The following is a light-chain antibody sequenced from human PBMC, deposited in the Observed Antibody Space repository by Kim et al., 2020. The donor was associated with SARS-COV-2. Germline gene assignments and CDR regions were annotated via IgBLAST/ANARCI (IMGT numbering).Light chain of an antibody. CDR1: KLGDKY. CDR3: QAWDSSPVV. CDR2: QDI. Sequence: SYELTQPPSVSVSPGQTASITCSGDKLGDKYACWYQQKPGQSPVLVIYQDIKRPSGIPERFSGSNSYNTATLTISGTQAMDEADYYCQAWDSSPVVFGGG. J-gene: IGLJ2*01. V-gene: IGLV3-1*01.